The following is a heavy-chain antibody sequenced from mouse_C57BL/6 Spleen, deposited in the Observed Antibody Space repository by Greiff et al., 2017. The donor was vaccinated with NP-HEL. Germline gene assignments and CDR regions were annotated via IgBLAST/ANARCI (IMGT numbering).Heavy chain of an antibody. V-gene: IGHV1-15*01. CDR3: TSGSNYPHYFDY. CDR1: GYTFTDYE. Sequence: VQLQESGAELVRPGASVTLSCKASGYTFTDYEMHWVKQTPVHGLEWIGAIDPETGGTAYNQKFKGKAILTADKSSSTAYMELRSLTSEDSAVYYCTSGSNYPHYFDYWGQGTTLTVSS. D-gene: IGHD2-5*01. J-gene: IGHJ2*01. CDR2: IDPETGGT.